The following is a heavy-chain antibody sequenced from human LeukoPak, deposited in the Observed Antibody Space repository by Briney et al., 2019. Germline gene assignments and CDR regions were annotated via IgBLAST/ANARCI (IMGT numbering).Heavy chain of an antibody. J-gene: IGHJ3*02. V-gene: IGHV4-30-4*01. Sequence: SETLSLTCTVSGGSISSGDYYWSWIRQPPGKGLEWIGYIYYSGSTYYNPSLKSRVTISVDTSKNQFSLKLSSVTAADTAVYYCASRQETYYYDSSGYYSWGAFDIWGQGTMVTVSS. CDR2: IYYSGST. CDR1: GGSISSGDYY. CDR3: ASRQETYYYDSSGYYSWGAFDI. D-gene: IGHD3-22*01.